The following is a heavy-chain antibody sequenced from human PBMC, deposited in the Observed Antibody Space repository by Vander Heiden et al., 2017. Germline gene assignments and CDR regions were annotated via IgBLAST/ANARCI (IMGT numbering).Heavy chain of an antibody. CDR1: GGPITTHS. D-gene: IGHD6-6*01. Sequence: QVKLQESGPGLVKPSETLSLTCSVSGGPITTHSWSWIRQSPGKGREWIAYSSYSGKSRYNPSLISRVTLAVDSSRNQFSLSLTSMTTADTAVYYCARVRGRIPLRPIYFDLWGRGALVTVSS. CDR3: ARVRGRIPLRPIYFDL. V-gene: IGHV4-59*11. J-gene: IGHJ2*01. CDR2: SSYSGKS.